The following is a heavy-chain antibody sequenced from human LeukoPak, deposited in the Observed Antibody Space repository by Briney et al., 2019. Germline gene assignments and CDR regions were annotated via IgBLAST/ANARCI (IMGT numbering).Heavy chain of an antibody. CDR2: IKEDGSEK. D-gene: IGHD1-26*01. V-gene: IGHV3-7*01. CDR3: ARDKGVVGTLAP. CDR1: GFTFRSHW. Sequence: GGSLRLSCAASGFTFRSHWMHWVRQAPGKGLEWVANIKEDGSEKYYVDSVRGRFTISRDNAKNSLYLQMNSLRAEDTAIYYCARDKGVVGTLAPWGQGTLVTVSS. J-gene: IGHJ5*02.